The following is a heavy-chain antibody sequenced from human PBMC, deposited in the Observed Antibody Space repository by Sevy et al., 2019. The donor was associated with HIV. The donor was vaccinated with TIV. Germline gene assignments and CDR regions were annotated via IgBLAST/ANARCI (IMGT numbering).Heavy chain of an antibody. CDR2: ISGVGERT. CDR1: GFNFNSIS. Sequence: GGSLRLSCEASGFNFNSISMSWVRQTPGAGLEWLSAISGVGERTYYADSVRGRFIISRDNSKSTLYLQLNSLRVGDTAMYYCARVEPPNGDIGHWGQGTLVTVSS. CDR3: ARVEPPNGDIGH. D-gene: IGHD2-15*01. J-gene: IGHJ4*02. V-gene: IGHV3-23*01.